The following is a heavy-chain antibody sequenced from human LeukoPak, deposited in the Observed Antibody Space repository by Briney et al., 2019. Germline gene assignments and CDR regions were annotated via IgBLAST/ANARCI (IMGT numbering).Heavy chain of an antibody. CDR1: GFTFGDYA. CDR2: IRRKAYGGTT. J-gene: IGHJ4*02. V-gene: IGHV3-49*04. CDR3: AKDHHVEMATKYYFDY. D-gene: IGHD5-24*01. Sequence: GGSLRLSCTASGFTFGDYAMSWVRQAPGKGLEWVGFIRRKAYGGTTEYAASVKGRFTISRDDSKSIAYLQMNSLRAEDTAVYYCAKDHHVEMATKYYFDYWGQGTLVTVSS.